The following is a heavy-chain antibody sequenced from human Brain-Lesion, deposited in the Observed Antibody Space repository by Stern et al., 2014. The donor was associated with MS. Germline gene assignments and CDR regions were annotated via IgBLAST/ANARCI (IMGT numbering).Heavy chain of an antibody. CDR1: GGSICSNSYY. V-gene: IGHV4-39*01. Sequence: VQLVQSGPGLVKPSETLSLTCTVSGGSICSNSYYWGWIRQPPGKGLEWIGGIYCSGKTYPSESLQSRLTMSGDPSKSHSPLKLRSVTAADTAVYYCARIFGVLTLEDYFDLWGQGTRVTVAS. CDR3: ARIFGVLTLEDYFDL. CDR2: IYCSGKT. D-gene: IGHD3-3*01. J-gene: IGHJ4*02.